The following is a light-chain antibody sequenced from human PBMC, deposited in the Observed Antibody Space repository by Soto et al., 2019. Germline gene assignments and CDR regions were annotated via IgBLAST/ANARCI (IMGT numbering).Light chain of an antibody. CDR2: GAS. Sequence: EIVMTQFPATLSVSPGDTATLSCWASESVGSNLAWYQQKPGQAPRLLIFGASIGATGAPTRFSGSGSETEFTLTISSLQSEDSAVYYCQQYSRWPSYTFGQGNKLEIK. CDR1: ESVGSN. V-gene: IGKV3-15*01. CDR3: QQYSRWPSYT. J-gene: IGKJ2*01.